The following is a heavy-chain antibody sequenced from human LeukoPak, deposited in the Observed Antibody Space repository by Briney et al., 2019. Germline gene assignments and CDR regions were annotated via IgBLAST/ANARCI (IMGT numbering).Heavy chain of an antibody. Sequence: ASVKVSCKASGYTFTSYGISWVRQAPGQGLEWMGWISAYNGNTNYGQKLQGRVAMTTDTSTSTAYMELRSLRSDDTAVYYCARGDYVWGSYPYFPPDDYWGQGTLVTVSS. CDR1: GYTFTSYG. J-gene: IGHJ4*02. CDR2: ISAYNGNT. D-gene: IGHD3-16*01. V-gene: IGHV1-18*01. CDR3: ARGDYVWGSYPYFPPDDY.